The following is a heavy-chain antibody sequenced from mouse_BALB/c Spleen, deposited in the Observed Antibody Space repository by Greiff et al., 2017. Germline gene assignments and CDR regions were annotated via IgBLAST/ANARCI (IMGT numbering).Heavy chain of an antibody. V-gene: IGHV3-2*02. Sequence: VQLKESGPGLVKPSQSLSLTCTVTGYSITSDYAWNWIRQFPGNKLEWMGYISYSGSTSYNPSLKSRISITRDTSKNQFFLQLNSVTTEDTATYYCARCGTPYYFDYWGQGTTLTVSS. CDR3: ARCGTPYYFDY. CDR1: GYSITSDYA. J-gene: IGHJ2*01. D-gene: IGHD4-1*01. CDR2: ISYSGST.